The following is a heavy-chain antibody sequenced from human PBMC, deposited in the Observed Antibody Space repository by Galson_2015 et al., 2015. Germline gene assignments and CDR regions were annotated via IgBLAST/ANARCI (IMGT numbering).Heavy chain of an antibody. CDR2: IYYSGST. Sequence: SETLSLTCTVSGGSISSSSYYWGWIRQTPGKGLEWIGSIYYSGSTYYNPSLKSRVTISVDTTKNQFSLKLSSVTAADTAVYYCARHQGPVLGYFDYWGQGTLVTVSS. CDR1: GGSISSSSYY. CDR3: ARHQGPVLGYFDY. D-gene: IGHD3-10*01. J-gene: IGHJ4*02. V-gene: IGHV4-39*01.